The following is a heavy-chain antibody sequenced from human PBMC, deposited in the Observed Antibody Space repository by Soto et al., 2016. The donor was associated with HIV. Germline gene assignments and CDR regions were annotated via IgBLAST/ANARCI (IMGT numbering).Heavy chain of an antibody. V-gene: IGHV3-23*01. CDR1: GFTFSSYA. J-gene: IGHJ4*01. CDR3: AKGYGSGSAPPYYFVL. CDR2: ISGSGGST. D-gene: IGHD3-10*01. Sequence: EVQLLESGGGLVQPGGSLRLSCAASGFTFSSYAMSWVRQAPGKGLEWVSAISGSGGSTYYADSVKGRFTISRDNSKNTLYLQMNSLRAEDTAVYYCAKGYGSGSAPPYYFVLLGPTEPVVTVSS.